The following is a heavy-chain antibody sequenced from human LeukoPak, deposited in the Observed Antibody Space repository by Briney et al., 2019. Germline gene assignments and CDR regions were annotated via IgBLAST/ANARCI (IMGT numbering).Heavy chain of an antibody. V-gene: IGHV4-34*01. CDR1: AGSFSGYY. Sequence: PSETLSLTCAVYAGSFSGYYWSWLRQPPGKGLEWVGEISHSGNTNYNPSLKSRVTISLDTSKNQFSLKLSSVTAADTAVYYCAGTVTSRLFTVDVWGKGTTVTVSS. CDR2: ISHSGNT. CDR3: AGTVTSRLFTVDV. D-gene: IGHD4-11*01. J-gene: IGHJ6*04.